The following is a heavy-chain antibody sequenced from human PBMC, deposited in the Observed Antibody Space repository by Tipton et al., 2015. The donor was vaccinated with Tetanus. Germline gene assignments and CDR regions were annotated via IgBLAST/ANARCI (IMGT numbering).Heavy chain of an antibody. Sequence: QSGPEVKKPGASVKVSCKASGYTFTGYYMHWVRQAPGQGLEWMGWINPNSGGTNYAQKFQGRVTMTRDTSISTAYMEVSRLRSDDTAIYYWARGMDYDSSGMYAFWGQGPLVTASS. CDR2: INPNSGGT. CDR1: GYTFTGYY. V-gene: IGHV1-2*02. D-gene: IGHD3-22*01. J-gene: IGHJ4*02. CDR3: ARGMDYDSSGMYAF.